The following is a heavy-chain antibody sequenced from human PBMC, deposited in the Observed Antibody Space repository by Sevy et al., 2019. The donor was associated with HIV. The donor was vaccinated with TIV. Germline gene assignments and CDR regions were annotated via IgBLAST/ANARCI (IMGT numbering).Heavy chain of an antibody. CDR3: AREDCSGGSCYVPPNYYYYGMDV. Sequence: GGSLRLSCAGAGFIFSSYSMNWVRQAPGKGLEWVSSISSSSYYIYYADSVKGRFTISRDNAKNSLYLQMNSLRAEDTAVYYCAREDCSGGSCYVPPNYYYYGMDVWGQGTTVTVSS. V-gene: IGHV3-21*01. CDR1: GFIFSSYS. J-gene: IGHJ6*02. CDR2: ISSSSYYI. D-gene: IGHD2-15*01.